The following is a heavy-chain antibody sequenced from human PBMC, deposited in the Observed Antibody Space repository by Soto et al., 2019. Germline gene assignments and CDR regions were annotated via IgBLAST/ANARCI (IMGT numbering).Heavy chain of an antibody. CDR3: ARDTGGGIVVVPAAIMA. D-gene: IGHD2-2*01. Sequence: GGSLRLSCAASGFTFSSYAMHWVRQAPGKGLEWVAVISYDGSNKYYADSVKGRFTISRDNSKNTLYLQMNSLRAEDTAVYYCARDTGGGIVVVPAAIMAWGQGTLVTVSS. V-gene: IGHV3-30-3*01. CDR2: ISYDGSNK. J-gene: IGHJ5*02. CDR1: GFTFSSYA.